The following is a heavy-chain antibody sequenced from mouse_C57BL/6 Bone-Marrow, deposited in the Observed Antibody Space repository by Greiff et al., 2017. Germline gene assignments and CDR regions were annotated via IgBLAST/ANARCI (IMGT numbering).Heavy chain of an antibody. CDR2: INPCSGYT. Sequence: VQLQQSGAELVRPGASVKMSCKASGYTFTSYTMHWVKQRPGQGLEWIGYINPCSGYTKYNQKFKDKATLTADKSSSTAYMQLSSLTSEDSAVYYCARGEYAVYAMDYWGQGTSVTVSS. CDR1: GYTFTSYT. J-gene: IGHJ4*01. V-gene: IGHV1-4*01. D-gene: IGHD2-10*02. CDR3: ARGEYAVYAMDY.